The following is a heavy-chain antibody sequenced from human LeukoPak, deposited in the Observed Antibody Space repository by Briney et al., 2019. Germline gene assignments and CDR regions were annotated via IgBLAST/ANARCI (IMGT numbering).Heavy chain of an antibody. CDR2: INHSGST. Sequence: PLETLSLTCAVYGGAFSGYYWSWIRQPPGEGLEWIGEINHSGSTNYNPSLKSRVTISVDTSKNQFSLKLSSVTAADTAVYYCARASRAARLHYWGQGTLVTVSS. J-gene: IGHJ4*02. CDR1: GGAFSGYY. D-gene: IGHD6-6*01. CDR3: ARASRAARLHY. V-gene: IGHV4-34*01.